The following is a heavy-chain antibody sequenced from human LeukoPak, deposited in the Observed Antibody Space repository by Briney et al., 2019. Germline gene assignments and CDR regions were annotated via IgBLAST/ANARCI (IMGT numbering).Heavy chain of an antibody. V-gene: IGHV3-43D*03. CDR1: GFTFDDYA. D-gene: IGHD6-13*01. CDR2: INSDGSST. J-gene: IGHJ4*02. Sequence: GGSLRLSCAVSGFTFDDYAMHWVRQAPGKGLEWVSLINSDGSSTNYADSVKGRFTISRDNSKNSLYLQMNSLRTEDTALYYCAKDSKPSYSSSWNYFDSWGQGTLVTVPS. CDR3: AKDSKPSYSSSWNYFDS.